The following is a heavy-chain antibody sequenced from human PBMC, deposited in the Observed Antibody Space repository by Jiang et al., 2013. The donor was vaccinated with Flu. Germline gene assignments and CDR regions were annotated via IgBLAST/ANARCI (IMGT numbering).Heavy chain of an antibody. J-gene: IGHJ6*02. CDR3: ADGSGSYYNPDLYYYYYGMDV. CDR1: GGTFSSYA. Sequence: QLVESGAEVKKPGSSVKVSCKASGGTFSSYAISWVRQAPGQGLEWMGGIIPIFGTANYAQKFQGRVTITADESTSTAYMELSSLRSEDTAVYYCADGSGSYYNPDLYYYYYGMDVWGQGTTVTVSS. CDR2: IIPIFGTA. V-gene: IGHV1-69*01. D-gene: IGHD3-10*01.